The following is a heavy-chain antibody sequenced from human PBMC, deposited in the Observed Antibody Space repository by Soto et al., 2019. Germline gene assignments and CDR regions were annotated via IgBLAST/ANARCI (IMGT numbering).Heavy chain of an antibody. CDR1: GFTFSSYA. D-gene: IGHD3-3*01. CDR2: ISGSGGST. J-gene: IGHJ4*02. V-gene: IGHV3-23*01. CDR3: AKYYYDFWSGYFYYFDY. Sequence: GGSLRLSCAASGFTFSSYAMSWVRQAPGKGLEWVSAISGSGGSTYYADSVKGRFTISRDNSKNTLYLQMNSLRAEDTAVYYCAKYYYDFWSGYFYYFDYWGQGTLVTVSS.